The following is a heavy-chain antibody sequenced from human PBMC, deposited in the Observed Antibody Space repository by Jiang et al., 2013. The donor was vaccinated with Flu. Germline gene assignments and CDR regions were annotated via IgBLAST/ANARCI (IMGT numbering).Heavy chain of an antibody. V-gene: IGHV5-51*01. D-gene: IGHD3-22*01. J-gene: IGHJ4*02. CDR1: GYSFTSYW. CDR3: ARGAKYDTSAYYD. CDR2: IYPGDFDT. Sequence: LVESGAEVKKPGESLKISCKGSGYSFTSYWIHWVRQMPGKGLEWMGIIYPGDFDTRYSPSFQGQVTISADKSTSTAFLQWSSLRASDTAMYYCARGAKYDTSAYYDWGQGTLVT.